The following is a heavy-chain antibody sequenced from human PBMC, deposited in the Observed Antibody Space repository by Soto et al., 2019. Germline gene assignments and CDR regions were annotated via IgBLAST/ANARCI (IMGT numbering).Heavy chain of an antibody. J-gene: IGHJ6*02. D-gene: IGHD2-2*03. Sequence: SETLSLTCVVNCGSFSGYYWSWVRLPPGKGLEWIVEINHSGITDSNPSLKSRVTISVAGSRNRFSLNLTSVTAADTAVYFCARARSSVPSRRRIGYYGMDVGGHGTTVPVSS. CDR2: INHSGIT. CDR1: CGSFSGYY. CDR3: ARARSSVPSRRRIGYYGMDV. V-gene: IGHV4-34*01.